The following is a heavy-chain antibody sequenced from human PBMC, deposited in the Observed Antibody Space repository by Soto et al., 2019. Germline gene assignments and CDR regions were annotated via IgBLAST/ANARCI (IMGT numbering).Heavy chain of an antibody. V-gene: IGHV1-8*02. CDR2: INPSSGNT. CDR3: ARVPGYYYDSSGLDAFDI. D-gene: IGHD3-22*01. J-gene: IGHJ3*02. CDR1: GYTFTGYY. Sequence: ASVKVSCKASGYTFTGYYMHWVRQAPGQGLEWMGWINPSSGNTGYAQKFQGRVTMTRNTSISTAYMELSSLRSEDTAVYYCARVPGYYYDSSGLDAFDIWGQGTMVT.